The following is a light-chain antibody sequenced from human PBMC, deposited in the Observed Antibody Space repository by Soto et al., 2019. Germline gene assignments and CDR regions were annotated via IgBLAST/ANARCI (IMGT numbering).Light chain of an antibody. Sequence: QSVLTQPPSVSAAPGQRVTISCSGTDSNIGKNYVSWYQQFPGTVPKVLIYDNNNRPSRIPDRFSGSKSGTSATLGITGLQTGDEADYYCGTWDSSLSAVVFGAGTKVTVL. V-gene: IGLV1-51*01. CDR2: DNN. CDR3: GTWDSSLSAVV. J-gene: IGLJ1*01. CDR1: DSNIGKNY.